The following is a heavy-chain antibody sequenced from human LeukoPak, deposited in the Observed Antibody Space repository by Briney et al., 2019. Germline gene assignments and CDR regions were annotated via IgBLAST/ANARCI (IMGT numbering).Heavy chain of an antibody. D-gene: IGHD6-13*01. CDR1: GFTFSSYG. J-gene: IGHJ4*02. CDR2: IRYDGSNK. Sequence: PGGSLRLSCAASGFTFSSYGMHWVRQAPGKGLEWVAFIRYDGSNKYYADSVKGRFTISRDNSKNTLYLQMNSLRAEDTAVYYCAKLVAAAGTAPDFDYWGQGTLVTVSS. V-gene: IGHV3-30*02. CDR3: AKLVAAAGTAPDFDY.